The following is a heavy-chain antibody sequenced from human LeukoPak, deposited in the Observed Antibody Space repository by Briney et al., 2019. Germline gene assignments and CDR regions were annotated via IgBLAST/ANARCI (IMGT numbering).Heavy chain of an antibody. J-gene: IGHJ4*02. D-gene: IGHD6-13*01. CDR1: GGSIDSGGFY. CDR2: VYYTGTA. CDR3: ARGGQLGSFDY. Sequence: SETLSLTCIVSGGSIDSGGFYWGWIRQPPGKGPEWIGTVYYTGTAYYNPSLQSRVTISVDMSKGQFSLRLTSVTAADTAVYYCARGGQLGSFDYWGQGTLVTVSS. V-gene: IGHV4-39*07.